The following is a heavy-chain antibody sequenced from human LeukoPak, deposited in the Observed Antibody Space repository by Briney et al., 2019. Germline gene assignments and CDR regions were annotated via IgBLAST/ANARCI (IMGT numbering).Heavy chain of an antibody. CDR2: IYYSGST. CDR3: ASGAAGNIWFDP. V-gene: IGHV4-31*03. J-gene: IGHJ5*02. D-gene: IGHD6-13*01. CDR1: GGSISSGGYY. Sequence: PSQTLSLTCTVSGGSISSGGYYWSWIRQHPEKGLEWIGYIYYSGSTYYNPSLKSRVTISVDTSKNQFSLKLSSVTAADTAVYYCASGAAGNIWFDPWGQGTLVTVSS.